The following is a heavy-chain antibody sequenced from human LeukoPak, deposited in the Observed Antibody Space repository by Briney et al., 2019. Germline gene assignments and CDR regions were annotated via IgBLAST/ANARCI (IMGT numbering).Heavy chain of an antibody. V-gene: IGHV4-34*01. Sequence: SETLSLTCAVYGGSFSGYYWSWIRQPPGKGLEWIGEINHSGSTNYNPSLKGRVTISVDMSKNQFSLKLSSVTAADTAVYYCARGPSIAARPRFDYWGQGTLVTVSS. CDR2: INHSGST. CDR1: GGSFSGYY. D-gene: IGHD6-6*01. J-gene: IGHJ4*02. CDR3: ARGPSIAARPRFDY.